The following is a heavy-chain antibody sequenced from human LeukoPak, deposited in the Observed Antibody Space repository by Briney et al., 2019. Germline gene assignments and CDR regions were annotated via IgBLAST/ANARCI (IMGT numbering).Heavy chain of an antibody. Sequence: GGSLKLSCAASGFTFNGSAIHWVRQASGKGLEWVGRVKSKANNYATAYAASVKGRLTISRDDSKNTAYLQMNSLKTEDTAVYYCASVYHDSSGYFYYWGQGTLVTVSS. J-gene: IGHJ4*02. D-gene: IGHD3-22*01. CDR3: ASVYHDSSGYFYY. CDR2: VKSKANNYAT. V-gene: IGHV3-73*01. CDR1: GFTFNGSA.